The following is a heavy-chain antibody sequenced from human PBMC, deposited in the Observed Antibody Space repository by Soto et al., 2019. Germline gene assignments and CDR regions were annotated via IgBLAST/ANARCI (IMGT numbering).Heavy chain of an antibody. D-gene: IGHD2-15*01. CDR2: TYYRSHWHY. J-gene: IGHJ4*02. CDR3: ARAPPDFHSGFDY. Sequence: SQTLSLTCAISGDSVSDNGAAWNWIRQSPSRGLEWLGRTYYRSHWHYDYATSVRSRITINPDTSKNQFSLQLNSVTPEDTAVYYCARAPPDFHSGFDYWGQGTLVTVSS. CDR1: GDSVSDNGAA. V-gene: IGHV6-1*01.